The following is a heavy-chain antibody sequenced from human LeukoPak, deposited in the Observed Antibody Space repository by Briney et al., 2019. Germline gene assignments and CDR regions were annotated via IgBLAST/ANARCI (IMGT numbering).Heavy chain of an antibody. V-gene: IGHV1-18*01. D-gene: IGHD2/OR15-2a*01. CDR1: GYTFTSYG. J-gene: IGHJ4*02. CDR2: ISAYNGNT. CDR3: ARAQRYFPGGYFDY. Sequence: ASVKVSCKASGYTFTSYGISWVRQAPGQGLEWMGWISAYNGNTNYAQKPQGRVTMTTDTSTSTAYMELRSLRSDDTAVYYCARAQRYFPGGYFDYWGQGTLVTVSS.